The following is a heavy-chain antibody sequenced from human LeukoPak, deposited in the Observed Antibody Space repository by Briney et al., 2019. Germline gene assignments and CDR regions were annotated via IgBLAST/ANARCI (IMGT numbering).Heavy chain of an antibody. CDR2: ISYDGSNK. Sequence: GGSLRLSCAASGFTFSSCAMHWVRQAPGKGLEWVAVISYDGSNKYYADSVKGRFTISRDNSKNTLYLQMNSLRAEDTAVYYCARDLGYGSGSYDYWGQGTLVTVSS. J-gene: IGHJ4*02. CDR3: ARDLGYGSGSYDY. CDR1: GFTFSSCA. D-gene: IGHD3-10*01. V-gene: IGHV3-30-3*01.